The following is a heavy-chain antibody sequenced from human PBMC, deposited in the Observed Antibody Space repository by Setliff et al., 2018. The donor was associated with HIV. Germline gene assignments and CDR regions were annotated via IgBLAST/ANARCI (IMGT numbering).Heavy chain of an antibody. V-gene: IGHV4-31*03. Sequence: SETLSLTCTVSGAYISSGSHYWRWIRQHPGRGLECIGYIYYSGNTYYNPSLKSRTTLSLDTSKNQLSLKLTSVVAADTGLYFCARGRDASTWYLSHFYSYYYLDVWGNGTTVTVSS. CDR2: IYYSGNT. J-gene: IGHJ6*03. D-gene: IGHD6-13*01. CDR1: GAYISSGSHY. CDR3: ARGRDASTWYLSHFYSYYYLDV.